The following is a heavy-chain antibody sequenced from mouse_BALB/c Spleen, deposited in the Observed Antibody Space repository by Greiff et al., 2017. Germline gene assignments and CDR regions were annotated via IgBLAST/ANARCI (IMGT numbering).Heavy chain of an antibody. CDR1: GFTFSSYG. Sequence: DVKLVESGGGLVQPGGSLKLSCAASGFTFSSYGMSWVRQTPDKRLELVATINSNGGSTYYPDSVKGRFTISRDNAKNTLYLQMSSLKSEDTAMYYCARLLAWFAYWGQGTLVTVSA. D-gene: IGHD1-1*01. J-gene: IGHJ3*01. V-gene: IGHV5-6-3*01. CDR2: INSNGGST. CDR3: ARLLAWFAY.